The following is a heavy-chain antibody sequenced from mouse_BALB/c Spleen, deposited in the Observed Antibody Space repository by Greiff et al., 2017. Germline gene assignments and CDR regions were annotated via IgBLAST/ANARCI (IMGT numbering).Heavy chain of an antibody. D-gene: IGHD2-4*01. Sequence: QVQLKESGPGLVAPSQSLSITCTVSGFSLTSYDISWIRQPPGKGLEWLGVIWTGGGTNYNSAFMSRLSISKDNSKSQVFLKMNSLQTDDTAIYYCVRGSTMTTAYFDDWGPGTTLTVSS. CDR1: GFSLTSYD. CDR2: IWTGGGT. J-gene: IGHJ2*01. V-gene: IGHV2-9-2*01. CDR3: VRGSTMTTAYFDD.